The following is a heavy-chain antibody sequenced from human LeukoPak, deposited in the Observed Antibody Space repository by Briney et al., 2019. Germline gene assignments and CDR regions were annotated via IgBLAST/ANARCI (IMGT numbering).Heavy chain of an antibody. CDR1: GYTFTGYY. CDR3: ARDQGDYGDHCWFDP. D-gene: IGHD4-17*01. J-gene: IGHJ5*02. Sequence: ASVKVSCKASGYTFTGYYMHWVRQAPGQGLEWMGWINPNSGGTNYAQKFQGRVTMTRDTSISTAYMELSRLRSDDTAVYYCARDQGDYGDHCWFDPWGQGTLVTVSS. V-gene: IGHV1-2*02. CDR2: INPNSGGT.